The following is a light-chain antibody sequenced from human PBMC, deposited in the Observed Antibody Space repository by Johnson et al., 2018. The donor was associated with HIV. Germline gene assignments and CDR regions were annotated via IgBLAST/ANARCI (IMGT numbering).Light chain of an antibody. CDR2: DNN. CDR3: GPWDSSLRVGF. V-gene: IGLV1-51*01. J-gene: IGLJ1*01. CDR1: SSNIGNNY. Sequence: QSVLTQPPSVSAAPGQKVTISCSGSSSNIGNNYVSWYQQLPGRAPKLLIYDNNKRPSGIPDRFSGSKSGTSATLGITGLQTGDEAEYYCGPWDSSLRVGFFGTGTKVTVL.